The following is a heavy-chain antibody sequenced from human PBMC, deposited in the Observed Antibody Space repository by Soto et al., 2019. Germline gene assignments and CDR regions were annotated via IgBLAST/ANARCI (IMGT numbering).Heavy chain of an antibody. Sequence: EVQLVESGGGLVQPGGSLRLSCAASGFTFSSYSMNWVRQAPGKGLEWVSYISSSSSTINYADSVKGRFTISRDNAKNSLYLQMNILRDEDTAVYYCARDGYSSYYFDYWGQGTLVTVSS. V-gene: IGHV3-48*02. D-gene: IGHD5-18*01. CDR2: ISSSSSTI. CDR3: ARDGYSSYYFDY. CDR1: GFTFSSYS. J-gene: IGHJ4*02.